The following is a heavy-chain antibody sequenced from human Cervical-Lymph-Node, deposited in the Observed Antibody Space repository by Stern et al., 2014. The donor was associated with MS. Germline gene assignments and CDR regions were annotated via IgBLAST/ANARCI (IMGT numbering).Heavy chain of an antibody. V-gene: IGHV4-39*01. Sequence: VQLVESGPGLVKPSETLSLTCTVSGGSISSSGFYWGWIRQPPGKGLEWIATISYSGSTYYNSSLKSRATMSAEPSQNQFSMKLSSVTAADTAVYYCARQGGRYSPKNWGQGTLVTVSS. J-gene: IGHJ4*02. CDR3: ARQGGRYSPKN. D-gene: IGHD1-1*01. CDR2: ISYSGST. CDR1: GGSISSSGFY.